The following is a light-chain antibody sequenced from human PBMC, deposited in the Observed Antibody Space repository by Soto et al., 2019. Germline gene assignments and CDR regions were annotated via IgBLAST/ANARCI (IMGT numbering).Light chain of an antibody. J-gene: IGKJ3*01. CDR1: QSVSSSY. CDR3: QQYGSSPFT. Sequence: ESVLTQSPGTLSMSPGERATLSCRASQSVSSSYSAWYQQKPGQAPRLLIKGASSRATGIPDRFSGSGSGTHFTLTISRLEPEDFAVYYCQQYGSSPFTFGPGTKVDIK. CDR2: GAS. V-gene: IGKV3-20*01.